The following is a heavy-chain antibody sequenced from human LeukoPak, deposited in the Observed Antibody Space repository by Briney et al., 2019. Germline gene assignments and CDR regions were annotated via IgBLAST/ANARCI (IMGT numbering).Heavy chain of an antibody. J-gene: IGHJ3*02. CDR1: GGSISSYY. Sequence: PSETLSLTRTVSGGSISSYYWGWIRQPPGKGLEWIGSIYYSGSTYYNPSLKSRVTISVDTSKNQFSLKLSSVTAADTAVYYCARLAKQLWLLSLNDAFDIWGQGTMVTVSS. CDR2: IYYSGST. D-gene: IGHD5-18*01. V-gene: IGHV4-39*07. CDR3: ARLAKQLWLLSLNDAFDI.